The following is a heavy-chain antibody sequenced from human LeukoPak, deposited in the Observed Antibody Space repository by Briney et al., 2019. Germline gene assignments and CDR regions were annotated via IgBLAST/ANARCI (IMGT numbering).Heavy chain of an antibody. CDR3: AKIVAGLDY. J-gene: IGHJ4*02. D-gene: IGHD2-15*01. CDR1: GFIFSNYG. CDR2: IGSSGSTT. Sequence: GGSLRLSCAAPGFIFSNYGMSWVRQDPGKGLEWVSAIGSSGSTTYYADPVKGRFTISRDNSKNTLYLQMNSLRAEDTAVYYCAKIVAGLDYWGQGTLVTVSS. V-gene: IGHV3-23*01.